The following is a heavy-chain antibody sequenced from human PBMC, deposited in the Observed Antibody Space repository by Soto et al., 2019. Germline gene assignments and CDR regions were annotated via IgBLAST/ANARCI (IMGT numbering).Heavy chain of an antibody. Sequence: EASVKVSCKASGYTFTSYGISWVRQAPGQGLEWMGWISAYNGNTNYAQKLQGRVTMTTDTSTSTAYMELRSLRSDDTAVYYCARGGIYCSSTSCYLRYWGQGTLVTVSS. D-gene: IGHD2-2*01. CDR3: ARGGIYCSSTSCYLRY. CDR2: ISAYNGNT. J-gene: IGHJ4*02. V-gene: IGHV1-18*01. CDR1: GYTFTSYG.